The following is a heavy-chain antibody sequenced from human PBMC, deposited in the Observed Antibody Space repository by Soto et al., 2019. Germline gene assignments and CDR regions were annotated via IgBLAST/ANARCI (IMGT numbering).Heavy chain of an antibody. Sequence: GGSLRLSCAASGFTFSDYYMSWIRQAPGKGLEWVSYISSSGSTIYYADSVKGRFTISRDNAKNSLYLQMNSLRAEDTAVYYCARPHYYGSGSSYFDHWGQGTLVTVSS. D-gene: IGHD3-10*01. V-gene: IGHV3-11*01. J-gene: IGHJ4*02. CDR3: ARPHYYGSGSSYFDH. CDR2: ISSSGSTI. CDR1: GFTFSDYY.